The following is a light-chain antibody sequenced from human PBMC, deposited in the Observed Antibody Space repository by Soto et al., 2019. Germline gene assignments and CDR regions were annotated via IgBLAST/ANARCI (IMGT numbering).Light chain of an antibody. CDR3: SSYTSSSTLV. Sequence: QSVLTQPASVSGSPGQSITISCTGTSSDVGGYNYVSWYQQHPGKAPKLMIYDVSNRPSGVSNRFSGSTSSNTASLTISGLQSEDEADYYCSSYTSSSTLVFGGGTKVTVL. CDR1: SSDVGGYNY. J-gene: IGLJ2*01. CDR2: DVS. V-gene: IGLV2-14*01.